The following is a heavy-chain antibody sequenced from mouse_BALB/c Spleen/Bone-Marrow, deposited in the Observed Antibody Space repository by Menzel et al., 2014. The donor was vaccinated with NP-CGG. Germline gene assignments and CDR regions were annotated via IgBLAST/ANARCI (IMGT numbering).Heavy chain of an antibody. CDR2: ISYSGNA. J-gene: IGHJ2*01. D-gene: IGHD1-2*01. CDR3: ARGNGYHFDY. V-gene: IGHV3-8*02. Sequence: DVKLVESGPSLVKPSQTLSLTCSVTGDYITSSYWNWIRKFPGNKLEYMGYISYSGNAYYNPSLKSRISLTRDTSKNQYYLQLNSVTTEDTATYFCARGNGYHFDYWGQGTTLTVSS. CDR1: GDYITSSY.